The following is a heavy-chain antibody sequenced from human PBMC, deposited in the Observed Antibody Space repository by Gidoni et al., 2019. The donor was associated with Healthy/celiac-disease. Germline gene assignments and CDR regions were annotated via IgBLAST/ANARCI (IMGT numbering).Heavy chain of an antibody. CDR3: ARDEMPRGCWFDP. CDR2: ITSDGSST. CDR1: GSAFSSDW. V-gene: IGHV3-74*01. D-gene: IGHD2-2*01. Sequence: EVQLVVAGGGLAQPGGSLRPSGAAAGSAFSSDWMPGVGQASGKGLVWVARITSDGSSTSYAYAVTGRFTISRDNAKITLYLQMNSLRAEDTAVYYCARDEMPRGCWFDPWGQGTLVTVSS. J-gene: IGHJ5*02.